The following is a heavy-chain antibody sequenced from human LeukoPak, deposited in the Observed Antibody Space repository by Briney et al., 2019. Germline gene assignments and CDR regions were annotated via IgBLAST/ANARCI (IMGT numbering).Heavy chain of an antibody. D-gene: IGHD3-22*01. J-gene: IGHJ4*02. Sequence: PGGSLRLSCAASGFNFSTYGMHWVRQAPGKGLEWVAFIRYDGSNKYYADSVKGRFTISRDNSKNTLYLQMNSLRAEDTAVYYCARGFDYYDSSGYYPPWYFDYWGQGTLVTVSS. CDR2: IRYDGSNK. CDR3: ARGFDYYDSSGYYPPWYFDY. V-gene: IGHV3-30*02. CDR1: GFNFSTYG.